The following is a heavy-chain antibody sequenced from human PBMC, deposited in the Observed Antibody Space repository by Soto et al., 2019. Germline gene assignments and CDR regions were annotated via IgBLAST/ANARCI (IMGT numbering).Heavy chain of an antibody. V-gene: IGHV4-31*03. CDR2: IYYSGST. D-gene: IGHD3-10*01. J-gene: IGHJ4*03. CDR3: ARAATYYYGSGSYYSLDY. CDR1: GGSISSGGYY. Sequence: TLSLTCTVSGGSISSGGYYWSWIRQHPGKSLEWIGYIYYSGSTYYNPSLKSRVTISVDTSKNQFSPKLSSVTAADTAVYYCARAATYYYGSGSYYSLDYWGQGTMVTVSS.